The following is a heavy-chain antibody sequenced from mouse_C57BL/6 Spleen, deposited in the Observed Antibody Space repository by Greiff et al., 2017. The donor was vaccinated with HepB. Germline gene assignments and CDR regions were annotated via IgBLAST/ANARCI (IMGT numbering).Heavy chain of an antibody. D-gene: IGHD1-1*01. CDR2: IDPSDSYT. CDR3: ASVGSSSYYAMDY. CDR1: GYTFTSYW. V-gene: IGHV1-69*01. Sequence: VQLQQSGAELVMPGASVKLSCKASGYTFTSYWMHWVKQRPGQGLEWIGEIDPSDSYTNYNQKFKGKSTLTVDKSSSTAYMQLSSLTSEDSAVYYCASVGSSSYYAMDYWGQGTSVTVSS. J-gene: IGHJ4*01.